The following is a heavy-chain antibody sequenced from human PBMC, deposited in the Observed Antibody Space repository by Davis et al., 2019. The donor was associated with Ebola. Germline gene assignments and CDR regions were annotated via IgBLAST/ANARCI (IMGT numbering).Heavy chain of an antibody. D-gene: IGHD3-3*01. V-gene: IGHV1-18*01. CDR1: GYSFTSYG. CDR2: ISAYNGNT. Sequence: SVKVSCKASGYSFTSYGISWLRQAPGQGLEWMGWISAYNGNTKYSQKFQGRVTITRDTSASTAYMELSSLRSEDTAVYYCARGERFLEWLLSLNDFDYWGQGTLVTVSS. CDR3: ARGERFLEWLLSLNDFDY. J-gene: IGHJ4*02.